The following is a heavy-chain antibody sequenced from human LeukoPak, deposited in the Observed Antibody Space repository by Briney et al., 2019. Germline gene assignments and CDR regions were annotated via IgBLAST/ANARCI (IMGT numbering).Heavy chain of an antibody. CDR1: GYTFSQYG. J-gene: IGHJ4*02. Sequence: ASVTVSCKASGYTFSQYGVTWVRQAPGQGLEWMGWISAYNGDTNYVQKLQGRVTVTSDTSTSTAYMELRGLRSDDTAIYYCASSTGSDSSGYTYWGQGTLVTVSS. CDR2: ISAYNGDT. V-gene: IGHV1-18*01. CDR3: ASSTGSDSSGYTY. D-gene: IGHD3-22*01.